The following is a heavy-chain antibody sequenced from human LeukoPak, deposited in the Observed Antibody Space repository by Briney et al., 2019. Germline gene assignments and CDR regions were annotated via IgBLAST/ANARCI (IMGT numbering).Heavy chain of an antibody. CDR2: INPNSGGT. V-gene: IGHV1-2*02. CDR1: GYTFTGYY. CDR3: ARVAVAATRGPYNWFDP. J-gene: IGHJ5*02. Sequence: ASVKVSCKASGYTFTGYYMHWVRQAPGQGLEWMGWINPNSGGTNYAQKFQGRVTMTRDTSISTAYMELSRLRSDDTAVYYCARVAVAATRGPYNWFDPWGQGTLVTVSS. D-gene: IGHD2-15*01.